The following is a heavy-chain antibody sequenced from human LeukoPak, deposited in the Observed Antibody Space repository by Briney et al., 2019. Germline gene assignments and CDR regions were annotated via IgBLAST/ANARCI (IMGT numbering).Heavy chain of an antibody. J-gene: IGHJ4*02. Sequence: SETLSLTCAVYGGSFSGYYWSWIRQPPGKGLEWIGEINHSGSTNYNPSLKSRVTISVDTSKNQFSLKLSSVTAEDTAVYYCAGSEIVGATYSFDYWGQGTLVTVSS. CDR3: AGSEIVGATYSFDY. V-gene: IGHV4-34*01. D-gene: IGHD1-26*01. CDR1: GGSFSGYY. CDR2: INHSGST.